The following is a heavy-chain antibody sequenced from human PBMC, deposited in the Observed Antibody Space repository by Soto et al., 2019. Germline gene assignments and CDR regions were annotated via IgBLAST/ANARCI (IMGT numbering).Heavy chain of an antibody. V-gene: IGHV3-7*01. CDR3: ARDHSDPFWSGYYGDDY. Sequence: AGSLRLSCAASGVTCGSYWMSWVRPAPGMGLEWVANIKQDGSEKYYLDSVKGRFTISRDNAKNSLYLQMNSLRAEDTAVYYCARDHSDPFWSGYYGDDYWGQGPLVTVPS. CDR1: GVTCGSYW. CDR2: IKQDGSEK. J-gene: IGHJ4*02. D-gene: IGHD3-3*01.